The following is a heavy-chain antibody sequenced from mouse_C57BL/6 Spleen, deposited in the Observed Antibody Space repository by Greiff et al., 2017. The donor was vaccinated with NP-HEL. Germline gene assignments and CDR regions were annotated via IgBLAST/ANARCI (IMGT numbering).Heavy chain of an antibody. Sequence: VQLQQSGPELVKPGASVKISCKASGYTFTDYYMNWVKQSHGKSLEWIGDINPNNGGTSYNQKFKGKATLTVDKSSSTAYMELRSLTSEDSAVYYCALSNYVFYCDDWGQGTTLTVSS. CDR2: INPNNGGT. CDR1: GYTFTDYY. V-gene: IGHV1-26*01. D-gene: IGHD2-5*01. J-gene: IGHJ2*01. CDR3: ALSNYVFYCDD.